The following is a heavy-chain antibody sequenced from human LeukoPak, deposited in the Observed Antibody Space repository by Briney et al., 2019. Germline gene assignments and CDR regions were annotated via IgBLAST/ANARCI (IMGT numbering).Heavy chain of an antibody. CDR2: IYYSGST. Sequence: PSETLSLTCTVSGGFISSYYWSWIRQPPGKGLEWIGYIYYSGSTNYNPSLKSRVTISVDTSKNQFSLKLSSVTAADTAVYYCARGMVPAARRDYYLDYWGQGTLVTVSS. J-gene: IGHJ4*02. V-gene: IGHV4-59*01. CDR1: GGFISSYY. CDR3: ARGMVPAARRDYYLDY. D-gene: IGHD2-2*01.